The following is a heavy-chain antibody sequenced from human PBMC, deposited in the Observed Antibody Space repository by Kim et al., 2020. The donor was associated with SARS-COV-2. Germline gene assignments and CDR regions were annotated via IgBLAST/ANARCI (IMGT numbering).Heavy chain of an antibody. CDR3: ARDWGITMVRGGYFDY. J-gene: IGHJ4*02. CDR2: ISYDGSNK. Sequence: GGSLRLSCAASGFTFSSYAMHWVRQAPGKGLEWVAVISYDGSNKYYADSVKGRFTISRDNSKNTLYLQMNSLRAEDTAVYYCARDWGITMVRGGYFDYWGQGTLVTVSS. V-gene: IGHV3-30-3*01. CDR1: GFTFSSYA. D-gene: IGHD3-10*01.